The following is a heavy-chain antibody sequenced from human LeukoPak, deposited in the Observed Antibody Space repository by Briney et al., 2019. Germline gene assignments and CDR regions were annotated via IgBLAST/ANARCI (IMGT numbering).Heavy chain of an antibody. CDR2: INVGNGNT. CDR1: GYTFTSYA. Sequence: GASVKVSCKASGYTFTSYAMHWVRQAPGQRLEWMGWINVGNGNTKYSQKFQGRVTITRDTSASTAYMELSSLRSEDTAVYYCATSRGPLYYYYYMDVWGKGTTVTVSS. J-gene: IGHJ6*03. V-gene: IGHV1-3*01. D-gene: IGHD3-10*01. CDR3: ATSRGPLYYYYYMDV.